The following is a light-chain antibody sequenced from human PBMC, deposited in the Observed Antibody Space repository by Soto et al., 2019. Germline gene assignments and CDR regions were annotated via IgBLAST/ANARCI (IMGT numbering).Light chain of an antibody. J-gene: IGKJ1*01. Sequence: EILSTQSPCTLSLSPGERATLSCRASQSVSSSYLAWYQQKPGHAPSLLIYGASSRATGIPDRLSGSGSGTDFTLTISRLEPEDFAVYYCQQRSNWPTFGQGTKVDIK. CDR3: QQRSNWPT. CDR1: QSVSSSY. V-gene: IGKV3D-20*02. CDR2: GAS.